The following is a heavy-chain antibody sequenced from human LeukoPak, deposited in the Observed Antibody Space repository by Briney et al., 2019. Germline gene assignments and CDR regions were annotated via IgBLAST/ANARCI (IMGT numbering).Heavy chain of an antibody. V-gene: IGHV3-23*01. CDR2: IASGGNT. J-gene: IGHJ4*02. D-gene: IGHD3-10*01. CDR1: GFTFNSYA. CDR3: AKRGISGSYYFDY. Sequence: PGGSLRLSCAASGFTFNSYAMAWVRQAPGKGLEWVSNIASGGNTYYADSVKGRFTISRDNSKNTLYLQMNNLRAEDMAVYYCAKRGISGSYYFDYWGQGTLVTVSS.